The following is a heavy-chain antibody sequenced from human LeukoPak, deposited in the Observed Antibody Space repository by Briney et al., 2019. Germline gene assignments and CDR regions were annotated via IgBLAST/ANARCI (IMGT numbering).Heavy chain of an antibody. CDR3: ARDFLGTNDY. CDR1: GFTFSSYA. V-gene: IGHV3-64*01. Sequence: GGSLRLSCAASGFTFSSYAMHWVRQAPGKGLEYVSAISSNGGSTYYANSVKGRFTISRDNSKNTLYLQMGSLRAEDMAVYYCARDFLGTNDYWGQGTLVTVSS. CDR2: ISSNGGST. J-gene: IGHJ4*02. D-gene: IGHD2-2*01.